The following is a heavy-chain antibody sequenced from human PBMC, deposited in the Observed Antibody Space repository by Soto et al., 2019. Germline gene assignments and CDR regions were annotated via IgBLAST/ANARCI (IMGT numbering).Heavy chain of an antibody. CDR3: ALRRIAVVPEY. V-gene: IGHV4-59*01. D-gene: IGHD3-22*01. CDR2: LYYGRSA. CDR1: GDSISSYY. J-gene: IGHJ4*02. Sequence: QVQLQESGPGLVKPSETLSLTCAVSGDSISSYYCMWIRQPPGKGLESIGYLYYGRSANYNPSLMGRVTFSVDTSTNQCSLTLSSMTAADPAVYYCALRRIAVVPEYWGQGTLVTVSS.